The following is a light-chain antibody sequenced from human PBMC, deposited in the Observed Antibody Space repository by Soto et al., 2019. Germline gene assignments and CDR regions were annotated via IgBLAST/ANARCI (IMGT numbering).Light chain of an antibody. CDR3: QQYRMSPNT. J-gene: IGKJ5*01. CDR1: QSVTSN. CDR2: RAS. V-gene: IGKV3-15*01. Sequence: EIAMTQSPATLSVSPVERFTLHCMASQSVTSNLAWYQHKPGQSPRLLIYRASARATGVPDRFSGSGSGTDFTLTISSLEPEDFAVYYCQQYRMSPNTFGQGTRLEIK.